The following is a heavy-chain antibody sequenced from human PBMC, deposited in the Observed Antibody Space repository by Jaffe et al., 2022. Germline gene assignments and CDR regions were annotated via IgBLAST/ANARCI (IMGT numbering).Heavy chain of an antibody. CDR3: ARTRPLEYYDSSGYPI. Sequence: EVQLVESGGGLVQPGGSLRLSCAASGFTFSSYEMNWVRQAPGKGLEWVSYISSSGSTIYYADSVKGRFTISRDNAKNSLYLQMNSLRAEDTAVYYCARTRPLEYYDSSGYPIWGQGTLVTVSS. CDR2: ISSSGSTI. CDR1: GFTFSSYE. J-gene: IGHJ1*01. V-gene: IGHV3-48*03. D-gene: IGHD3-22*01.